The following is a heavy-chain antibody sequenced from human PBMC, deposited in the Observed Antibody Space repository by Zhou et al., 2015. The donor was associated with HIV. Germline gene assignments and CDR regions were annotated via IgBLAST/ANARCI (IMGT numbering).Heavy chain of an antibody. D-gene: IGHD4-17*01. CDR3: ARDAATVTFTGDDAFDL. J-gene: IGHJ3*01. V-gene: IGHV3-11*04. CDR2: ISHTGDTI. CDR1: GFTLREYY. Sequence: QVHLVESGGGLVQPGGSLRLSCAASGFTLREYYMSWIRQAPGKGLEWIAHISHTGDTIYYADSVKGRFTVSRENAMNSLSLQMNNLKAEDEAVYYCARDAATVTFTGDDAFDLWGQG.